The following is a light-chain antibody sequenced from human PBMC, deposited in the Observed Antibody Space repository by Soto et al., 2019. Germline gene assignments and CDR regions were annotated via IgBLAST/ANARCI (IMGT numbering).Light chain of an antibody. V-gene: IGKV1-39*01. Sequence: DIQMTQSPSSLSASVGDRVTITCRASQNINDYLNWYQKKPGKAPKLLIYAASSLQSGVPARFRGSGSGTEFTLTIDSIQPEDFATYYCQQSYSSRFSFGPGTTVDFK. J-gene: IGKJ3*01. CDR1: QNINDY. CDR2: AAS. CDR3: QQSYSSRFS.